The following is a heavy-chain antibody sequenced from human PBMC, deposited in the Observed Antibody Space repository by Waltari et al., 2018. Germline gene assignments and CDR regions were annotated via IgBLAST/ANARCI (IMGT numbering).Heavy chain of an antibody. CDR2: FDPEDGET. V-gene: IGHV1-24*01. D-gene: IGHD3-10*01. CDR3: ATELRFYYGSGLFDY. CDR1: GYTLTDLS. J-gene: IGHJ4*02. Sequence: QVQLVQSGAEVKKPGASVKVSCTVSGYTLTDLSMHWLRQAPGKGLEWMGGFDPEDGETIYAQKFQGRVTMTEDTSTDTAYMELSSLRSEDTAVYYCATELRFYYGSGLFDYWGQGTLVTVSS.